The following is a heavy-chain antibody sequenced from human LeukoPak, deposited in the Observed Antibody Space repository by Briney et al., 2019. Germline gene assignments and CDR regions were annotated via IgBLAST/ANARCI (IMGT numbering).Heavy chain of an antibody. J-gene: IGHJ6*03. D-gene: IGHD3-10*01. V-gene: IGHV3-21*01. CDR2: ISSSSSYI. Sequence: GGSLRLSCAASGFTFSSYSMNWVRQAPGKGLEWVSSISSSSSYIYYADSVKGRFTISRDNAKNSLYLQMNSLRAEDTAVYYCARDGSGSYYPTFRLYYYYYMDVWGKGTTVTTSS. CDR3: ARDGSGSYYPTFRLYYYYYMDV. CDR1: GFTFSSYS.